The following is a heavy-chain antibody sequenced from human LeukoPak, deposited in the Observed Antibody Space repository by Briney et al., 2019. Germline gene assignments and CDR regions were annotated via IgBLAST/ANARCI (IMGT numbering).Heavy chain of an antibody. J-gene: IGHJ6*02. V-gene: IGHV4-59*01. Sequence: SETLSLTCTVSGGSISSYYWSWIRQPPGKGLEWIGYIYYSGSTNYNPSLKSRVTISVGTSKNQFSLKLSSVTAADTAVYYCARDLIYYDSSGYPYYYGMDVWGQGTTVTVSS. CDR1: GGSISSYY. CDR2: IYYSGST. D-gene: IGHD3-22*01. CDR3: ARDLIYYDSSGYPYYYGMDV.